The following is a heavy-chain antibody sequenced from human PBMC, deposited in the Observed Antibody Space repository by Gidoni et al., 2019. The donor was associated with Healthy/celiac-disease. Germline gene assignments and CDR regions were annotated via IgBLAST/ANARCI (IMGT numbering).Heavy chain of an antibody. V-gene: IGHV3-21*01. Sequence: EVQLVESGGGLVKPGGSLRLSCAASGFTFSSTSMNWVRQAPGKGLEWVSSISSSSSYIYYADSVKGRFTISRDNAKNSLYLQMNSLRAEDTAVYYCAREAHYGSGRRDYDAFDIWGQGTMVTVSS. CDR3: AREAHYGSGRRDYDAFDI. CDR2: ISSSSSYI. J-gene: IGHJ3*02. D-gene: IGHD3-10*01. CDR1: GFTFSSTS.